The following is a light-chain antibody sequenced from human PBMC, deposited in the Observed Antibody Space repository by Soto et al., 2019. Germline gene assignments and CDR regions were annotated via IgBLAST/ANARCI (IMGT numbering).Light chain of an antibody. CDR1: QSISNY. CDR3: QEGYSSSRT. Sequence: DIQMTQSPSSLFASVGDRVTITCRASQSISNYLNWYQHKPGKAPQLLIYGASSLQSGVPSRFSGSGSGTDFTLTITSLQPEDFATYSCQEGYSSSRTFGQGTTVEIK. CDR2: GAS. V-gene: IGKV1-39*01. J-gene: IGKJ1*01.